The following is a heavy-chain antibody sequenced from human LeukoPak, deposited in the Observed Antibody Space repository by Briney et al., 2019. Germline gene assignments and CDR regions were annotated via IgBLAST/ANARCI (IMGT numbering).Heavy chain of an antibody. Sequence: SETLSLTCTVSGGSISSYYWIWSRQPPGKGLEWIWYIYYSGSTNYNPSLMSRVTISVDTSKNQFSLELSSVTAADTAVYYCAREQIVLRYFDWLPGWFDPWGQRTLVTVSS. CDR3: AREQIVLRYFDWLPGWFDP. J-gene: IGHJ5*02. V-gene: IGHV4-59*12. D-gene: IGHD3-9*01. CDR1: GGSISSYY. CDR2: IYYSGST.